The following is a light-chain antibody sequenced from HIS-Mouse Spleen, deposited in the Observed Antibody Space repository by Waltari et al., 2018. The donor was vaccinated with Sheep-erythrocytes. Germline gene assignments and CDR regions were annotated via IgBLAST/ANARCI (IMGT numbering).Light chain of an antibody. Sequence: QSALPQPRSVSGSPGQSVTISCPGTSSDVGGSHYVSWYQQHPGKAPKLMIYDVSKRPSGVPDRFSGSKSGNTASLTISGLQAEDEADYYCCSYAGSYTFWVFGGGTKLTVL. J-gene: IGLJ3*02. V-gene: IGLV2-11*01. CDR1: SSDVGGSHY. CDR2: DVS. CDR3: CSYAGSYTFWV.